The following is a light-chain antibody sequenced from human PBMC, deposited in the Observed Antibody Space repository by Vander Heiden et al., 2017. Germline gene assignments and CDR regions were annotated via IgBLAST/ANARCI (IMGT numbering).Light chain of an antibody. V-gene: IGLV3-25*03. Sequence: SYELPQPPSVSVAPGQTARITGSGHALPKHYAYWYQQKPGQSPVLVIYKDSERPSGIPERFSGSSSGTTVTLTISGVQAEDEADYYCQSADSSGTYDVVFGGGTKLTVL. J-gene: IGLJ2*01. CDR1: ALPKHY. CDR3: QSADSSGTYDVV. CDR2: KDS.